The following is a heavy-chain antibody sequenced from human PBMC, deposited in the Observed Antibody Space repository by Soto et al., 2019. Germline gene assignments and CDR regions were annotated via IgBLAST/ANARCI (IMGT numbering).Heavy chain of an antibody. Sequence: PSETLSLSCTVSGGSISSSSYYWGWIRQPPGKGLEWIGSIYYSGSTYYNPSLKSRVTISVDTSKNQFSLRLSSVIASDTAVYYCARPLSRGGTYYYWGPGTPVTGSS. CDR3: ARPLSRGGTYYY. J-gene: IGHJ4*02. CDR1: GGSISSSSYY. V-gene: IGHV4-39*01. CDR2: IYYSGST. D-gene: IGHD1-26*01.